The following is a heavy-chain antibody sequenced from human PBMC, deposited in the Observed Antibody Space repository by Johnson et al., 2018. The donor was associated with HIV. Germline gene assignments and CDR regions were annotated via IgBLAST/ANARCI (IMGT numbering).Heavy chain of an antibody. CDR2: ISYDGSNK. V-gene: IGHV3-30-3*01. CDR1: GFTFSSYA. D-gene: IGHD3-22*01. J-gene: IGHJ3*02. CDR3: ARDYYDSSGYHHAFDI. Sequence: QVQLVESGGGVVQPGRSLRLSCAASGFTFSSYAMHWVRQAPGKGLEWVAAISYDGSNKYYADSVKDRFTISRDNSKNTLCLQMNSLRAEDTAVYYCARDYYDSSGYHHAFDIWGQGTMVTVSS.